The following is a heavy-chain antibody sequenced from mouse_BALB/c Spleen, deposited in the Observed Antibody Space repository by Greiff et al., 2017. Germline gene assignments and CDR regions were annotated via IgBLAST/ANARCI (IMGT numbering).Heavy chain of an antibody. CDR3: ARDRNYGNPDY. CDR1: GFTFSSYW. J-gene: IGHJ2*01. D-gene: IGHD2-1*01. CDR2: IWAGGST. Sequence: VKLQESGGGLVQPGGSMKLSCVASGFTFSSYWMSWVRQPPGKGLEWLGVIWAGGSTNYNSALMSRLSISKDNSESQVFLKMNSLQTDDTAMYYCARDRNYGNPDYWGQGTTLTVSS. V-gene: IGHV2-9*02.